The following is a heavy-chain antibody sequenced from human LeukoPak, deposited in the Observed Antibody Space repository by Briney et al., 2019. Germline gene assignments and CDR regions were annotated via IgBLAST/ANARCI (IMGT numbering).Heavy chain of an antibody. CDR2: ISAYNGNT. CDR3: ARDYSPSIESIIAAAFDP. J-gene: IGHJ5*02. Sequence: WASVKVSCKASGYTFTSYGISWVRQAPGQGLEWMGWISAYNGNTNYAQKLQGRVTMTTDTSTSTAYMELRSLRSDDTAVYYCARDYSPSIESIIAAAFDPLGPGNPGHRLL. V-gene: IGHV1-18*01. D-gene: IGHD3-16*01. CDR1: GYTFTSYG.